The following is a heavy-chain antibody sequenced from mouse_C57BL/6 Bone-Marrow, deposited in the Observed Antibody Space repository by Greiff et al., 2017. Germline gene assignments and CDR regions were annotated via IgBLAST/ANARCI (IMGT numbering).Heavy chain of an antibody. CDR1: GFTFSDYG. Sequence: EVKLQESGGGLVKPGGSLKLSCAASGFTFSDYGMHWVRQAPEQGLEWVAYISSGSSTIYYDVTVKGRFTISIDKASNTLFLQLTSLTSEDTAVYYFASIDYSYNGFWFAYWGQGTLVTVSA. V-gene: IGHV5-17*01. CDR2: ISSGSSTI. CDR3: ASIDYSYNGFWFAY. J-gene: IGHJ3*01. D-gene: IGHD2-12*01.